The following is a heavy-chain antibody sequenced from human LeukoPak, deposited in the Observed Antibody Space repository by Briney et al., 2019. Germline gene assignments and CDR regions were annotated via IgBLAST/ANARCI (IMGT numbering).Heavy chain of an antibody. J-gene: IGHJ4*02. CDR3: ASRYCSGGSCYPTGADY. D-gene: IGHD2-15*01. CDR1: GGTFSSYT. CDR2: IIPILGIA. Sequence: AASVKVSCKASGGTFSSYTISWVRQAPGQGLEWMGRIIPILGIANYAQKFQGRVTITADKSTSTAYMELSSLRSEDTAVYYCASRYCSGGSCYPTGADYWGQGTLVTVSS. V-gene: IGHV1-69*02.